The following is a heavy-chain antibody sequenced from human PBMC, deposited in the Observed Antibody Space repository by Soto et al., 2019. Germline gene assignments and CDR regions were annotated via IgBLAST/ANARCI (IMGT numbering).Heavy chain of an antibody. Sequence: GGSLRLSCAASGFTVSSNYMGWVRQAPGKGLEWVSVIYSGGSTYYADSVKGRFTISRDNSKNTLYLQMNSLRAEDTAVYYCAKAPRFYYDSGFWDFDYWGQGALVTVSS. J-gene: IGHJ4*02. CDR1: GFTVSSNY. V-gene: IGHV3-53*01. CDR2: IYSGGST. D-gene: IGHD3-10*01. CDR3: AKAPRFYYDSGFWDFDY.